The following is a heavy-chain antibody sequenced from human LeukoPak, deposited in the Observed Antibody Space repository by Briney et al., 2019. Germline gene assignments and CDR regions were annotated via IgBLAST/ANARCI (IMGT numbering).Heavy chain of an antibody. Sequence: GGSLRLSCAASGFTFSNSSMNWVRQAPGKGLEWVSSISSSSDYIYDADSVKGRFTISRDNAKNSPYLQMNSLRAEDTAVYYCAKEGDYYGSGSHRDAFDMWGQGTMVTVSS. D-gene: IGHD3-10*01. V-gene: IGHV3-21*01. CDR1: GFTFSNSS. CDR2: ISSSSDYI. J-gene: IGHJ3*02. CDR3: AKEGDYYGSGSHRDAFDM.